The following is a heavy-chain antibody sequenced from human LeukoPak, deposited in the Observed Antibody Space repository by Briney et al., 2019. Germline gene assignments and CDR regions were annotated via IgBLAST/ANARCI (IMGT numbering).Heavy chain of an antibody. Sequence: AAVKVSCQASGYTFTSYDINWVRQATGQGREWMGWMNPNSGNTGYAQKFQGRVTTTRNTSISTAYMEQSSLRSEDTAVYYCARGGSTYGSGSYYSIVYYYYGMDVWGQGSTVTVSS. V-gene: IGHV1-8*01. CDR1: GYTFTSYD. CDR3: ARGGSTYGSGSYYSIVYYYYGMDV. J-gene: IGHJ6*02. CDR2: MNPNSGNT. D-gene: IGHD3-10*01.